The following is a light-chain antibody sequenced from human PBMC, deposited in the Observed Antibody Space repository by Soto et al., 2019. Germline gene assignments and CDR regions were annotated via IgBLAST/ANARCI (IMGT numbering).Light chain of an antibody. CDR3: SSYTSSSTDV. CDR2: DVS. CDR1: SSDIDGYNY. V-gene: IGLV2-14*01. J-gene: IGLJ1*01. Sequence: QSVLTQPASVSGSPGQSITIYCTGTSSDIDGYNYVSWYQQHPGKATKLMIYDVSNRPSGVSNRFSGSKSGNTASLTISGLQAEDEADYYCSSYTSSSTDVFGTGTKVTVL.